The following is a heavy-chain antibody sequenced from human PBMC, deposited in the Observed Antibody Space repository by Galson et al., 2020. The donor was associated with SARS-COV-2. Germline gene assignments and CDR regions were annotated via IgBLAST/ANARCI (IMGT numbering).Heavy chain of an antibody. Sequence: ASVKVSCKASGYTFTSYAIHWVRQAPGQRLEWMGWINAGNGNTKYSQKFQGRVTITRDTSASTAHMELSSLRAEDTAVYYCARQLFRWETTFDYWGQGTLVTVSS. CDR2: INAGNGNT. CDR3: ARQLFRWETTFDY. V-gene: IGHV1-3*01. J-gene: IGHJ4*02. D-gene: IGHD2-21*01. CDR1: GYTFTSYA.